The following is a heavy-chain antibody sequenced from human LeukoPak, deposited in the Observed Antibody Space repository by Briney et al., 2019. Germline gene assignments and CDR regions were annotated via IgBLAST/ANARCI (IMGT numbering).Heavy chain of an antibody. V-gene: IGHV3-21*01. J-gene: IGHJ6*02. CDR2: ITTSRSGTYI. CDR3: ARALGDQPNYYYGMDV. Sequence: PGGSLRLSCAASGFTFSTYSMNWVRQAPGKGLEWVSSITTSRSGTYIYYGDSVTSRFTISRDNAKNSLYLQMNSLRADDTAVYYCARALGDQPNYYYGMDVWGQGTTVTVSS. CDR1: GFTFSTYS. D-gene: IGHD2-2*01.